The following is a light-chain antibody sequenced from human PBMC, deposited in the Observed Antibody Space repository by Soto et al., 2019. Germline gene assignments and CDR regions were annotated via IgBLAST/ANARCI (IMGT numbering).Light chain of an antibody. V-gene: IGLV2-14*01. J-gene: IGLJ3*02. CDR2: EVN. Sequence: QSALTQPASVSASPGQSITISCTGTSSDIGTYNYVSWYQQHPGKAPKLMIFEVNNRPSWVSNRFSGSKSGNTASLTVSGLQAEDEADYYCSSYTTSNTWVSGGGTKLTVL. CDR3: SSYTTSNTWV. CDR1: SSDIGTYNY.